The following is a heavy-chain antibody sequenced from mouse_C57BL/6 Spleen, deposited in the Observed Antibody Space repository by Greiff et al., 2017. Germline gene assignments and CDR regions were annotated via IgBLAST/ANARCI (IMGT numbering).Heavy chain of an antibody. D-gene: IGHD2-4*01. J-gene: IGHJ3*01. CDR3: ARREDYDAAY. Sequence: QVQLQQPGAELVKPGASVKLSCKASGYTFTSYWMQWVKQRPGQGLEWIGEIDPSDSYTNYNQKLKGKATLTVDTSSSTAYMQLSSLTSEDSAVYYCARREDYDAAYWGQGTLVTVSA. V-gene: IGHV1-50*01. CDR1: GYTFTSYW. CDR2: IDPSDSYT.